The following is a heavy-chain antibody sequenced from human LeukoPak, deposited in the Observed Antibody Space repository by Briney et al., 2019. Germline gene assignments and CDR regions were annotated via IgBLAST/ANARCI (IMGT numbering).Heavy chain of an antibody. CDR3: ARNRGRYESGRSYFDY. CDR2: IWYDGSNK. V-gene: IGHV3-33*01. D-gene: IGHD3-10*01. J-gene: IGHJ4*02. Sequence: GRSLRLSCAASGFTFSGYGMHWVRQAPGKGLEWVAIIWYDGSNKYYADSVKGRFTISKDISKNTLYLQMDSLRAEDTAVYYCARNRGRYESGRSYFDYWGQGTLVTVSS. CDR1: GFTFSGYG.